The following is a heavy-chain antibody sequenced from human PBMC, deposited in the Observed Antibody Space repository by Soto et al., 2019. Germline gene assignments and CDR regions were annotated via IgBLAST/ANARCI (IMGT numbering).Heavy chain of an antibody. CDR3: ARGDSRSCSNGVCGY. J-gene: IGHJ4*02. V-gene: IGHV1-8*01. CDR1: GYTFTSYD. D-gene: IGHD2-8*01. CDR2: MKPNSGNT. Sequence: QVQLVQSGAEEKKPGASVKVSCKASGYTFTSYDINWERQATGQGLEWMGWMKPNSGNTGYAQKNQGRVTMTRTNAISKGYMELSSLRSEDTAVYYCARGDSRSCSNGVCGYWGQGSLFTGSS.